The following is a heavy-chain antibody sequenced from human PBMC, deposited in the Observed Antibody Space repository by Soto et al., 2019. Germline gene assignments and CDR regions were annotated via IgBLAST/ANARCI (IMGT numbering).Heavy chain of an antibody. D-gene: IGHD6-19*01. CDR1: GGSISTYY. J-gene: IGHJ6*02. CDR2: IYYSGST. CDR3: ASDRSSGWDQGYGMDV. V-gene: IGHV4-59*01. Sequence: NPSETLSLTCTVSGGSISTYYWSWIRQPPGKGLEWIGYIYYSGSTSYNPSLKSRVTISVDTSKNQFSLELRSVTAADTAVYYCASDRSSGWDQGYGMDVWGQGTTVTVSS.